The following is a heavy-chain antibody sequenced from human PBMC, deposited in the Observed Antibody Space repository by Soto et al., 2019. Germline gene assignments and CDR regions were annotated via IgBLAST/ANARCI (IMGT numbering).Heavy chain of an antibody. CDR1: GFTFSSYA. CDR2: ISGSGGST. D-gene: IGHD7-27*01. V-gene: IGHV3-23*01. J-gene: IGHJ2*01. Sequence: EVQLLESGGGLVQPGGSLRLSCAASGFTFSSYAMSWVRQAPGKGLEWVSAISGSGGSTYYADSVKGRFTISRDNSKNTPYLQMNSLRAEDTAVYYCAKTPLGIGYFDLWGRGTLVTVSS. CDR3: AKTPLGIGYFDL.